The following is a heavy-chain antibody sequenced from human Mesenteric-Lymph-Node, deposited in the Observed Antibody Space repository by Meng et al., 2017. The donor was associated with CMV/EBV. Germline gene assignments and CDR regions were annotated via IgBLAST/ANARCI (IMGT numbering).Heavy chain of an antibody. J-gene: IGHJ4*02. D-gene: IGHD3-10*01. CDR3: ASGYGSGSPTLDF. V-gene: IGHV1-18*01. CDR1: GYSLETYN. Sequence: SCKTSGYSLETYNVNWVRQAPGQGLEWMGWISDYNGNTRIAQTFQGRVTLTTEMDTAYMILKNLRSDDTAVYYCASGYGSGSPTLDFWGQGTLVTVSS. CDR2: ISDYNGNT.